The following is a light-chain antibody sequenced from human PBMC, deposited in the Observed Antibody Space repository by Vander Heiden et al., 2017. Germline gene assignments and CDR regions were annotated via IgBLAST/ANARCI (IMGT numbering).Light chain of an antibody. V-gene: IGKV2-28*01. J-gene: IGKJ3*01. CDR1: QSLLQSNGYNY. CDR2: LGS. Sequence: IVMTQSPLSLPVTPGEPASISCSSSQSLLQSNGYNYLDWYLQKPGQSPQLLIYLGSNRASGVPDRFSGSGSGTDFTLKISRVEAEDVGVYYCMQALQTSFTFGPGTKVDIK. CDR3: MQALQTSFT.